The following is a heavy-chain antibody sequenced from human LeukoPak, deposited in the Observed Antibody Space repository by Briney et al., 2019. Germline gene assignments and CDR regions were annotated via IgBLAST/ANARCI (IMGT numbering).Heavy chain of an antibody. CDR3: ARARLAVGIPGDY. Sequence: GESLKISCKGSGYSFTSYWIGWVRQMPGKGLVWMGNIYPGDSDTRYSPSFQGQVTISADKSISTAYLQWSSLKASDTAMYYCARARLAVGIPGDYWGQGTLVTVSS. V-gene: IGHV5-51*01. CDR1: GYSFTSYW. CDR2: IYPGDSDT. J-gene: IGHJ4*02. D-gene: IGHD6-19*01.